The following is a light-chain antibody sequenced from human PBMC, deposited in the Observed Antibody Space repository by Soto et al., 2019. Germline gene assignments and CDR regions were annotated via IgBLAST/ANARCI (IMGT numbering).Light chain of an antibody. CDR3: QQYDTYPWT. J-gene: IGKJ1*01. Sequence: DIQMTQSPSTLSASVGDRVTITCRASQSINKWLAWYQQKPGKAPKLLIDKASTLESGVPSRFSSSESGTEFTLTISCLQPDDFATYYCQQYDTYPWTFGQGTKVEIK. V-gene: IGKV1-5*03. CDR1: QSINKW. CDR2: KAS.